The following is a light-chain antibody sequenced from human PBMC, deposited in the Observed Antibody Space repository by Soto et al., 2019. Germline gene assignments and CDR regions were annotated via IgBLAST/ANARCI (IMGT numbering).Light chain of an antibody. CDR3: LQHNSYPWT. V-gene: IGKV1-17*01. Sequence: DIQSTRSPPSLARYLVDIVTITCRASQGIRNDLGWYQQKLGKAPKRLIYAASSLQSGVPSRFSGSGSGTEFTLTIISRQPEEFATYYCLQHNSYPWTFGQGSKVDI. J-gene: IGKJ1*01. CDR1: QGIRND. CDR2: AAS.